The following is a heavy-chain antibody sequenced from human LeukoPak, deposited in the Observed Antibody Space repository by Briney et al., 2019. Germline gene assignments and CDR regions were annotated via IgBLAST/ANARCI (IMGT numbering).Heavy chain of an antibody. D-gene: IGHD3-22*01. Sequence: SETLSLTCTVSGGSISSSSYYWGWIRQPPGKGLEWIGSIYYSGRTYYNPSLKSRVTISVDTSKNQFSLKLSSVTAADTAVYYCARDSDSSGYYFDYWGQGILVTVSS. CDR3: ARDSDSSGYYFDY. CDR1: GGSISSSSYY. V-gene: IGHV4-39*07. CDR2: IYYSGRT. J-gene: IGHJ4*02.